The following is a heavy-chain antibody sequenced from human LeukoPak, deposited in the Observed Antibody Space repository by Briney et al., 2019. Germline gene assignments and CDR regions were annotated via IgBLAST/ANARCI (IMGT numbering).Heavy chain of an antibody. J-gene: IGHJ4*02. V-gene: IGHV3-30*03. CDR3: ASATYYYGSGSYSLGY. Sequence: GGSLRLSCAASGFTFSSYGMHWARQAPGKGLEWVAVISYDGSNKYYAGSVKGRFTISRDNSKNTPYLQMNSLRAEDTAVYYCASATYYYGSGSYSLGYWGQGTLVTVSS. CDR1: GFTFSSYG. D-gene: IGHD3-10*01. CDR2: ISYDGSNK.